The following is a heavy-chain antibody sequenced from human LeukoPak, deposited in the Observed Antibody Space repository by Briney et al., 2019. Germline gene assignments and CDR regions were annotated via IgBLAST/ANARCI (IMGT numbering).Heavy chain of an antibody. CDR2: INPSGGST. CDR1: GYTFTSYY. D-gene: IGHD4-17*01. CDR3: ARDFSTVTTDYYYGMDV. V-gene: IGHV1-46*01. Sequence: ASVKVSCKASGYTFTSYYMHWVRQAPGQGDEWMGIINPSGGSTSYAQKFQGRVTMTRDTSTSTVYMELSSLRSEDTAVYYCARDFSTVTTDYYYGMDVWGQGTTVTVSS. J-gene: IGHJ6*02.